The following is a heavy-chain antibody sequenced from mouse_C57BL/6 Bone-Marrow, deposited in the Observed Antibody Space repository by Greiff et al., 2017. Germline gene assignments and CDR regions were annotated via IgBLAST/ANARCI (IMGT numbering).Heavy chain of an antibody. CDR1: GYTFTGYW. J-gene: IGHJ1*03. D-gene: IGHD1-3*01. Sequence: VQRVEPGAELMKPGASVKLSCKATGYTFTGYWIEWVKQRPGHGLAWIGEILPGSGSTNYNQKFKGKSTLTVDKSSSTAYMQRSSLTSEDSAVYYCAREKSSPLEWYFDVWGTGTTVTVSS. V-gene: IGHV1-9*01. CDR3: AREKSSPLEWYFDV. CDR2: ILPGSGST.